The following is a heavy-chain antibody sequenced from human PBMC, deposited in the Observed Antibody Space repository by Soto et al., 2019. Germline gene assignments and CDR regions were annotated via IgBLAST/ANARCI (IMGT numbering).Heavy chain of an antibody. Sequence: PGGSLRLSCAASGFTFSHYAMSWVRQAPGRGLEWVSAIGGRGDNTYYADSVKGRFTISRDNSKNTLYLLMNSLRAEDTAVYFCAKDGLLYYDILTGYLPSSWFDPWGQGTLVTVSS. J-gene: IGHJ5*02. CDR2: IGGRGDNT. CDR3: AKDGLLYYDILTGYLPSSWFDP. V-gene: IGHV3-23*01. D-gene: IGHD3-9*01. CDR1: GFTFSHYA.